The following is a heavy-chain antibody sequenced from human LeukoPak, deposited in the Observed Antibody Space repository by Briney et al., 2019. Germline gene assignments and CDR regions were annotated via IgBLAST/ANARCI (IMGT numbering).Heavy chain of an antibody. J-gene: IGHJ2*01. D-gene: IGHD3-9*01. CDR3: AGGIRYFDWSRSFDWYFDL. Sequence: SETLSLTCAVSGGSISSGGYSWSWIRQPPGKGLEWIGYIYHSGSTYYNPSLKSRVTISVGRSKNQFSLKLSSVTAADTAVYYCAGGIRYFDWSRSFDWYFDLWGRGTLVTVSS. CDR1: GGSISSGGYS. V-gene: IGHV4-30-2*01. CDR2: IYHSGST.